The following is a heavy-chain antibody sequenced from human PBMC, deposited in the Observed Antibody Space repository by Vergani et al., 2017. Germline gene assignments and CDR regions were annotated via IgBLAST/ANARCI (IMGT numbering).Heavy chain of an antibody. J-gene: IGHJ4*02. V-gene: IGHV4-39*01. Sequence: QVQLQESGPGLVKPSETLSLTCTVSGDSVISTDYHWGWIRQPPEKGLVWIGSMDYSGSTSYNPSLESRISISFETPKNQFSLRLTSVTAADTAVYYCASKRGACRAAYCHSYDFWGPGTLVGVSS. CDR3: ASKRGACRAAYCHSYDF. CDR2: MDYSGST. D-gene: IGHD2-15*01. CDR1: GDSVISTDYH.